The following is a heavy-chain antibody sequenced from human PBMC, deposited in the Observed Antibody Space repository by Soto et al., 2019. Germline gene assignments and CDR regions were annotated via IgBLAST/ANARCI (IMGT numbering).Heavy chain of an antibody. V-gene: IGHV3-21*01. Sequence: GSLRLSCAASGFTFSSYSMNWVRQAPGKGLEWVSSISSSSSYIYYADSVKGRFTISRDNAKNSLYLQMNSLRAEDTAVYYCARDHPYCSGGSCPSWFDPWGQGTLVTVSS. D-gene: IGHD2-15*01. CDR2: ISSSSSYI. J-gene: IGHJ5*02. CDR3: ARDHPYCSGGSCPSWFDP. CDR1: GFTFSSYS.